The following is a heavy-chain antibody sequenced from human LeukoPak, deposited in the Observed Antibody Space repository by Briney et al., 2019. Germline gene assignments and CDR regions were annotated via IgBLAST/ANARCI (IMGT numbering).Heavy chain of an antibody. V-gene: IGHV3-21*01. CDR1: GFTFSRYS. CDR3: ARGSRFGVVERDAFDI. D-gene: IGHD3-3*01. J-gene: IGHJ3*02. Sequence: GGSLRLSCAASGFTFSRYSMNWVRQAPGKGLEWVSSISISSNYIYYTDSLKGRFTISRDNAKNSLYLQMNSLRAEGTAVYYCARGSRFGVVERDAFDIWGQGTMVTVSS. CDR2: ISISSNYI.